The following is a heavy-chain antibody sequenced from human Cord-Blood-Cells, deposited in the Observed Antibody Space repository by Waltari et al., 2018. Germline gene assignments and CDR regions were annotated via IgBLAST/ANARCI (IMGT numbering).Heavy chain of an antibody. Sequence: QLQLQESGPGLVKPSETLSLTCTVSGGSISSSSYYWGWIRQPPGKGLEWIGSIYYSGSTYYNPSLKSRVTISVDTSKNQFSLKLSSVTAADTAVYYCARHHYDFWSGYYMGDAFDIWGQGTMVTVSS. CDR2: IYYSGST. D-gene: IGHD3-3*01. J-gene: IGHJ3*02. V-gene: IGHV4-39*01. CDR1: GGSISSSSYY. CDR3: ARHHYDFWSGYYMGDAFDI.